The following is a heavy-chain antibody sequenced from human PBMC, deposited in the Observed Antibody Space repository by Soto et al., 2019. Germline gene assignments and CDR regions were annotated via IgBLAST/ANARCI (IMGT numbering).Heavy chain of an antibody. J-gene: IGHJ6*02. V-gene: IGHV1-2*04. CDR1: GYTFTGDY. CDR3: ARGGDNVLRFLEWSLASYYYYGMDV. CDR2: INPNSGGT. Sequence: ASVKVSCKASGYTFTGDYMHWVLQAPGQGLEWMGWINPNSGGTNYAQKFQGWVTMTRDTSTSTVYMELSSLRSEDTAVYYCARGGDNVLRFLEWSLASYYYYGMDVWGQGTTVTVSS. D-gene: IGHD3-3*01.